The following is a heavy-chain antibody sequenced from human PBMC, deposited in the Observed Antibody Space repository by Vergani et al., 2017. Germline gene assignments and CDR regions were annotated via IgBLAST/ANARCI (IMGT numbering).Heavy chain of an antibody. CDR3: TTGGSVGAHRPRYFQH. Sequence: EVQLLESGGDLVQPGGSLRLSCAASGFTFNHYAMNWVRQAPGKGLEWVSGISGSGGSTYYAGSVKGRFTISRDSSKNTLYLQMNSLKTEDTAVYYCTTGGSVGAHRPRYFQHWGQGTLVTVSS. CDR1: GFTFNHYA. D-gene: IGHD1-26*01. V-gene: IGHV3-23*01. CDR2: ISGSGGST. J-gene: IGHJ1*01.